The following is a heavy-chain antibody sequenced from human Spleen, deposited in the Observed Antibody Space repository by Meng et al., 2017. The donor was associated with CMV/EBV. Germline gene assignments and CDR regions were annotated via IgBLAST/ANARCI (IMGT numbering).Heavy chain of an antibody. CDR1: GFTFDDYG. CDR2: ISWNGNNI. D-gene: IGHD6-6*01. J-gene: IGHJ4*02. Sequence: GGSLRLSCAASGFTFDDYGMSWVRQAPGKGLEWVSGISWNGNNIGYADSVKGRFTLSRDNAKSSLYLQMDSLRAEDTALYYCTRDALAFDYWGQGTLVTVSS. CDR3: TRDALAFDY. V-gene: IGHV3-9*01.